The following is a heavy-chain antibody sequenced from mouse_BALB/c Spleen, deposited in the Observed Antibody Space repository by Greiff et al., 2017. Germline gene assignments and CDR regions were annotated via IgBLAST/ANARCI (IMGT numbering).Heavy chain of an antibody. D-gene: IGHD3-2*01. V-gene: IGHV5-12-1*01. CDR1: GFAFSSYD. CDR3: AKTARATGAMDY. J-gene: IGHJ4*01. CDR2: ISSGGGST. Sequence: EVMLVESGGGLVKPGGSLKLSCAASGFAFSSYDMSWVRQTPEKRLEWVAYISSGGGSTYYPDTVKGRFTISRDNAKNTLYLQMSSLKSEDTAMYYCAKTARATGAMDYWGQGTSVTVSS.